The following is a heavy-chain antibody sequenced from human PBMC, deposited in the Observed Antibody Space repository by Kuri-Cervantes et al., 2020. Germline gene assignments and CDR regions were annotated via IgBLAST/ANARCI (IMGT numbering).Heavy chain of an antibody. D-gene: IGHD2-21*01. CDR3: ARGSIRGHFDY. J-gene: IGHJ4*02. V-gene: IGHV4-39*07. CDR2: INRGGST. CDR1: GDSISTSSYY. Sequence: SETLSLTCTVSGDSISTSSYYWSWIRQPPGKGLEWIGEINRGGSTNYNPSLKSRVTISVDTSKNQFSLKLSSVTAADTAVYYCARGSIRGHFDYWGQGTLVTVSS.